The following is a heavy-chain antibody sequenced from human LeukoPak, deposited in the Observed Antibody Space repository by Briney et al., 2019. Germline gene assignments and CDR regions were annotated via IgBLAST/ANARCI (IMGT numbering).Heavy chain of an antibody. D-gene: IGHD3-9*01. CDR3: TRDLMDYDVSTGLHHYYMDV. Sequence: PGGSLRLSCAASGFTFSSYWMHWVRRAPGKGLVWVSRINGDGSTTTYADSVRGRFTISRDNAKNTLYLQMNTLRVEDTAVYYCTRDLMDYDVSTGLHHYYMDVWGQGTTVTVSS. CDR2: INGDGSTT. J-gene: IGHJ6*02. CDR1: GFTFSSYW. V-gene: IGHV3-74*01.